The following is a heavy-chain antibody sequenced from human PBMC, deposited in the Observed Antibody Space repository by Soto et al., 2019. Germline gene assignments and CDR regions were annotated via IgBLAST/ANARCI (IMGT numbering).Heavy chain of an antibody. Sequence: QVQLQESGPGLVKPSETLTLTCAVSGVSVSSPTHYWSWIRQPPGKGLEWIGYVHYTGSTVYNPSLTGRVTISLDTSKNQISLSLNSVTAADTAIYSCARSFREWTWGQGTLVTVSS. CDR1: GVSVSSPTHY. CDR2: VHYTGST. V-gene: IGHV4-61*01. CDR3: ARSFREWT. D-gene: IGHD3-10*01. J-gene: IGHJ5*02.